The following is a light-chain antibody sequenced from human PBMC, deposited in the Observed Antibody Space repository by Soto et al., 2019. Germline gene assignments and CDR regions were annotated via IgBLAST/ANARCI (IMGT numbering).Light chain of an antibody. CDR2: EVS. J-gene: IGLJ3*02. CDR3: SSYTSSSTWV. Sequence: QSVLTQPASVSGSPGQSITISCTGTSSDVGACNYVSWYQQHPGKAPKLMIYEVSNRPSGVSDRFSGSRSGNTASLTISGLQAEDESDYYCSSYTSSSTWVFGGGTKLTVL. V-gene: IGLV2-14*01. CDR1: SSDVGACNY.